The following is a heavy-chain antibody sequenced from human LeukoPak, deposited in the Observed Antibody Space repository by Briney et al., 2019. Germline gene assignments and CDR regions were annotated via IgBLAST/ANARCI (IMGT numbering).Heavy chain of an antibody. J-gene: IGHJ4*02. CDR1: GGSFSGYY. D-gene: IGHD3-10*01. Sequence: SETLSLTCAVYGGSFSGYYWSWIRQPPGKGLEWIGEINHSGSTNYNPSLKSRVTISVDTSKNQFSLKLSSVTAADTAVYYCARVAKNYYGSGSLPPYFDYWGQGTLVTVSS. CDR3: ARVAKNYYGSGSLPPYFDY. CDR2: INHSGST. V-gene: IGHV4-34*01.